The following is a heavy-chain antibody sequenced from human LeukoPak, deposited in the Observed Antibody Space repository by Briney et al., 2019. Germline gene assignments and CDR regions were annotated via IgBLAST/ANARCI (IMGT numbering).Heavy chain of an antibody. CDR3: ARGVTSYYKDPFGD. V-gene: IGHV3-66*01. CDR2: LYSGGGT. Sequence: GGSLRLSCAASGLTVSINYMSWVRQAPGKGLEWVSVLYSGGGTFYTDSVKDRFTIPRDNFKNTLYLQMNSLRAEDTAVYYCARGVTSYYKDPFGDWGQGTLVIVSS. J-gene: IGHJ4*02. CDR1: GLTVSINY. D-gene: IGHD1-26*01.